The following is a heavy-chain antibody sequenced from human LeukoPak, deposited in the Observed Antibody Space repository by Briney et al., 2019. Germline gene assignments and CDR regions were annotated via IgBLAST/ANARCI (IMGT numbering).Heavy chain of an antibody. CDR3: ARPGDYGYYYSAMDV. CDR2: ITGGSSTI. J-gene: IGHJ6*02. D-gene: IGHD4-17*01. V-gene: IGHV3-48*02. Sequence: GGSLRLSCKASGFTFSSYSMNWVRQAPGKGVEWGSYITGGSSTIYYADSVKGRFTISRDNATNSLYLQVNSLRDEDTAVYYCARPGDYGYYYSAMDVWGQGTTVTVAS. CDR1: GFTFSSYS.